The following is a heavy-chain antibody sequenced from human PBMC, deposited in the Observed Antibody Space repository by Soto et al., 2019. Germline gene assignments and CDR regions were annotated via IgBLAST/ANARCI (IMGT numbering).Heavy chain of an antibody. V-gene: IGHV3-30-3*01. Sequence: QTEVSLRLSCAAAVFPFCPCGMDLLRRAPGKGPERVAVISYDGSTTYFADPVKCRFTISRDTSKNTMYLQINSLRPADTSAYYGARVVRDGYRGSSFDIRHHGTMVTV. CDR1: VFPFCPCG. CDR3: ARVVRDGYRGSSFDI. J-gene: IGHJ3*02. D-gene: IGHD2-21*01. CDR2: ISYDGSTT.